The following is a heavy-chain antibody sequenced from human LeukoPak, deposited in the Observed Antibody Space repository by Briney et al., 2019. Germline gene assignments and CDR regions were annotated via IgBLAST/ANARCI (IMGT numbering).Heavy chain of an antibody. CDR3: AREGGGFYLDS. V-gene: IGHV3-7*01. Sequence: GGSLRLSCAASGFIFSTYWMSWVRQAPGKGLEWVANIKHDGSEKNYVDSVKGRFTISRDNAKKSLFLQMKSLRVDDTAIYYCAREGGGFYLDSWGQGILVTVSS. D-gene: IGHD3-10*01. CDR1: GFIFSTYW. CDR2: IKHDGSEK. J-gene: IGHJ4*02.